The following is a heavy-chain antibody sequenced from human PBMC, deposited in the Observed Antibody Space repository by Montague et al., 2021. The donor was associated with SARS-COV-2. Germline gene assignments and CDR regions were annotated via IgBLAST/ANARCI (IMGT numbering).Heavy chain of an antibody. Sequence: SETLSLTCTVSGGSISSSSYYWGWIRQPPGKGLEWIGSIYYSGGTYYNPSLKSRVTISVDTSKNQFSLKLSSVTAADTAVYYCARHYGVVVPAAISYYYGMDVWGQGTTVTVSS. CDR1: GGSISSSSYY. J-gene: IGHJ6*02. D-gene: IGHD2-2*02. V-gene: IGHV4-39*01. CDR2: IYYSGGT. CDR3: ARHYGVVVPAAISYYYGMDV.